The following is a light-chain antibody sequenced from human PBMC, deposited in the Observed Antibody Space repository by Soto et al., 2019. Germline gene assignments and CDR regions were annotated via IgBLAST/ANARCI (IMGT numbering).Light chain of an antibody. CDR1: SGHSSHA. J-gene: IGLJ3*02. Sequence: QTVVTQLPSASTSLGASVKITCTLSSGHSSHAIAWHQQQPDKGPRFLMKVDSDGSHITGDGIPDRFSGSSSGAERYLIISSLQSEDEADYYCQTWGTGIRVFGGGTKLTVL. CDR2: VDSDGSH. V-gene: IGLV4-69*01. CDR3: QTWGTGIRV.